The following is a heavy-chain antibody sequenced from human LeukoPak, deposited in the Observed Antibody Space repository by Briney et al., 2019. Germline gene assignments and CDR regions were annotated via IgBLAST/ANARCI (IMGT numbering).Heavy chain of an antibody. CDR3: ASLLDYYGSGSYYPTSGMDV. J-gene: IGHJ6*04. CDR1: GFTFSSYA. D-gene: IGHD3-10*01. Sequence: GGSLRLSCAASGFTFSSYAMHRVRQAPGKGLEWVVVISYDGSNKYYADSVKGRFTISRDNSKNTLYLQMNSLRAEDTAVYYCASLLDYYGSGSYYPTSGMDVWGKGTTVTVSS. CDR2: ISYDGSNK. V-gene: IGHV3-30*04.